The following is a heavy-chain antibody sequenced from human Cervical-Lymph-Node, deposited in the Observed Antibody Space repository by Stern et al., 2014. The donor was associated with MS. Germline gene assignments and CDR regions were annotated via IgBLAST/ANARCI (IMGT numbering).Heavy chain of an antibody. Sequence: QVQLVQSGAEVKKPGSSVNVSCKASGGTFTSFSINWVRQVPGQSIEWMGGIIPIFDTPNLAQKFQGRVTITADSSTSTVYMALNSLRSDDTAVYYCVLPSKVTTAAFDVWGRGTMVTVSS. V-gene: IGHV1-69*06. CDR3: VLPSKVTTAAFDV. D-gene: IGHD4-17*01. J-gene: IGHJ3*01. CDR2: IIPIFDTP. CDR1: GGTFTSFS.